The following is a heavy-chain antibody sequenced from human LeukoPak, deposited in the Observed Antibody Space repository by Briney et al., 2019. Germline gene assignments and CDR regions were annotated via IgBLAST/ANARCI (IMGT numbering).Heavy chain of an antibody. CDR1: GFTFSNAW. J-gene: IGHJ4*02. Sequence: GGSLRLSCAASGFTFSNAWMSWVRQAPGKGLEWVGRIKSKTDGGTTDYAAPVKGRFTISRDDSKNTLYLQMNSLKTEDTAVYYCITVGVLLWFGEFIDYWGQGTLVTVSS. CDR2: IKSKTDGGTT. D-gene: IGHD3-10*01. CDR3: ITVGVLLWFGEFIDY. V-gene: IGHV3-15*01.